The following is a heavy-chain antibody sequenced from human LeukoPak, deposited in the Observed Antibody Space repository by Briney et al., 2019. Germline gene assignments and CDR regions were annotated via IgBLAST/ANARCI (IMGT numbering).Heavy chain of an antibody. D-gene: IGHD2-21*02. CDR2: IIPILGIA. CDR3: ARGPERGDCYLT. Sequence: ASVKVSCKASGGTFSSYAISWVRQAPGQGLEWMGRIIPILGIANYAQKFQGRVTITADKSTSTAYMELSSLRSEDTAVYYCARGPERGDCYLTWGQGTLVTVSS. J-gene: IGHJ5*02. CDR1: GGTFSSYA. V-gene: IGHV1-69*04.